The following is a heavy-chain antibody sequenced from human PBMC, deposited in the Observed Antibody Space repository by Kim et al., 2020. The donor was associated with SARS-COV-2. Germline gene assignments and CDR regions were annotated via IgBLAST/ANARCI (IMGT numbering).Heavy chain of an antibody. Sequence: KCRVTISVDTSKNQFTLKLSSVTAADTAVYYCARGAIFGTEYYYYYGMDVWGQGTTVTVSS. D-gene: IGHD3-3*01. V-gene: IGHV4-39*01. J-gene: IGHJ6*02. CDR3: ARGAIFGTEYYYYYGMDV.